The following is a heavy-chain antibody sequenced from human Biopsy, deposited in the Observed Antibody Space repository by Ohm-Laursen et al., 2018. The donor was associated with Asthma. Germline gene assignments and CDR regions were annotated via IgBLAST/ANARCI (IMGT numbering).Heavy chain of an antibody. D-gene: IGHD4-23*01. CDR3: ARAYGGSFFSGSFDI. CDR2: ISSGGGT. CDR1: GFTVSTNG. Sequence: SLRLSCAASGFTVSTNGMSWVRQPPGKGLEWVSVISSGGGTYYADSVQGRFTISRDNSKNTLSLQMNSLRAEDTAVYYCARAYGGSFFSGSFDIWGQGTMVTVSS. J-gene: IGHJ3*02. V-gene: IGHV3-53*01.